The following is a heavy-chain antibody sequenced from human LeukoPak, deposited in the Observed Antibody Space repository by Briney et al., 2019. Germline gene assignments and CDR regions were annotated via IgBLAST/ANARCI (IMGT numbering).Heavy chain of an antibody. CDR1: GFAFSAYS. D-gene: IGHD3-22*01. CDR2: ISSNGDIK. Sequence: PGGSLRLSCSASGFAFSAYSMHWVRQAPGKGLEYVSTISSNGDIKHYADSVKGRFTISRDNAKNTLNLQMSSLRAEDTAFYYCHYDSNGYDAFDIWGQGTKVTVSS. V-gene: IGHV3-64D*06. J-gene: IGHJ3*02. CDR3: HYDSNGYDAFDI.